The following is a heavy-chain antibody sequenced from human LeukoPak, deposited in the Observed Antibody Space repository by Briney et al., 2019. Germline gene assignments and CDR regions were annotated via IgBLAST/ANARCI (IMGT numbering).Heavy chain of an antibody. J-gene: IGHJ6*02. D-gene: IGHD3-16*02. V-gene: IGHV4-34*01. CDR2: INHSGST. CDR3: ARGRDYVWGSYRKYYYYGMDV. Sequence: SETLSLTCAVYGGSFSGYYWSWIRLPPGKGLEWIGEINHSGSTNYNPSLKSRVTISVDTSKNQFSLKLSSVTAADTAVYYCARGRDYVWGSYRKYYYYGMDVWGQGTTVTVSS. CDR1: GGSFSGYY.